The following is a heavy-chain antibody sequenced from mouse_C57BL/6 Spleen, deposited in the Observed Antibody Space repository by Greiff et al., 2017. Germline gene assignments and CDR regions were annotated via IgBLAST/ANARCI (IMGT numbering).Heavy chain of an antibody. CDR2: INYDGSST. CDR3: ARERDDGTFDD. J-gene: IGHJ2*01. Sequence: EVMLVESEGGLVQPGSSMKLSCTASGFTFSDYYMAWVRQVPEKGLEWVANINYDGSSTYYLDSLKSRFIISRDNAKNILYLQMSSLKSEDTATYYCARERDDGTFDDWGQGTTRTVSS. D-gene: IGHD2-3*01. V-gene: IGHV5-16*01. CDR1: GFTFSDYY.